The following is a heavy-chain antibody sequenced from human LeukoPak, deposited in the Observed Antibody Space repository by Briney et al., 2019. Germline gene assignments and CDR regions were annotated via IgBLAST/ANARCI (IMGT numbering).Heavy chain of an antibody. CDR2: ISGSGGST. V-gene: IGHV3-23*01. D-gene: IGHD3-9*01. J-gene: IGHJ4*02. CDR1: GFTFSSYG. Sequence: PGGSLRLSCAASGFTFSSYGMSWVRQAPGKGLEWVSAISGSGGSTYYADSVKGRFTISRDNSKNTLYLQMNSLRAEDTAVYYCAKSYFDFLRLKDVLRYFDWLGPFDYWGQGTLVTVSS. CDR3: AKSYFDFLRLKDVLRYFDWLGPFDY.